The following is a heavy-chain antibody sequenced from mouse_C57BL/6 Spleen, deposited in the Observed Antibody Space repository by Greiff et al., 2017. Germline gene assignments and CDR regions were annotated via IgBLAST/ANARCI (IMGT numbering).Heavy chain of an antibody. CDR2: IDPSDSYT. V-gene: IGHV1-69*01. CDR3: ARAAYYARDY. Sequence: QVQLQQPGAELVMPGASVKLSCKASGYTFTSYWMHWVKQRPGQGLEWIGEIDPSDSYTNYNQKFKGKSTLTVDKSSSTAYMQLSSLTSEDSAVYYCARAAYYARDYWGQGTSVTVSS. CDR1: GYTFTSYW. J-gene: IGHJ4*01.